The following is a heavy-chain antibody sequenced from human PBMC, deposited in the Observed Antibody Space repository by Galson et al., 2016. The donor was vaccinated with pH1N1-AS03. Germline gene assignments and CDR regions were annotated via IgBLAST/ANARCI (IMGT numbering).Heavy chain of an antibody. D-gene: IGHD5-24*01. V-gene: IGHV6-1*01. Sequence: CAISGDSVSSNSVAWNWIRQSPSRGLEWLGRTYYRSKWFNEYTASVKSRITINSDTSKNQFSLQLNSVTPENTALYFCARQIKGGRDVWSQGTAVTVSS. CDR3: ARQIKGGRDV. J-gene: IGHJ6*02. CDR2: TYYRSKWFN. CDR1: GDSVSSNSVA.